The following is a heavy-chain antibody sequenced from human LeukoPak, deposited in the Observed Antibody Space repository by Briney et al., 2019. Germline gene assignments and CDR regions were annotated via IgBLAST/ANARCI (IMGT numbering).Heavy chain of an antibody. CDR1: GGSISSYY. V-gene: IGHV4-4*07. CDR2: IYTSGST. D-gene: IGHD4-17*01. Sequence: SETLSLTCTVSGGSISSYYWSWIRQPAGKGLEWIGRIYTSGSTNYNPSLKSRVTMSVDTSKNQFSLKLSSVTAADTAVYYCARSHHPRYRNYGDWFDPWSQGTLVTVSP. J-gene: IGHJ5*02. CDR3: ARSHHPRYRNYGDWFDP.